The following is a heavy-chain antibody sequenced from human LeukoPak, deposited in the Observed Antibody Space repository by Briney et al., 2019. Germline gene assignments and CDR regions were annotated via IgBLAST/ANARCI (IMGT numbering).Heavy chain of an antibody. V-gene: IGHV4-4*09. CDR3: ARHPLPDYDSGYLDY. J-gene: IGHJ4*02. CDR1: GGSISSYY. CDR2: IYTSGST. D-gene: IGHD3-22*01. Sequence: PSETLSLTCTVSGGSISSYYWSWIRQPPGKGLEWIGYIYTSGSTNYNPSLKSRVTISVDTSKNQFSLKLSSVTAADTAVYYCARHPLPDYDSGYLDYWGQGTLVTVSS.